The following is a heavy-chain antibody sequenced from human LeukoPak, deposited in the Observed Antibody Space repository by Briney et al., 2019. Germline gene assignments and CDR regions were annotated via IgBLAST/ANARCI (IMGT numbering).Heavy chain of an antibody. Sequence: GRSLRLSCAASGFTFSSYAMHWVRQAPGKGLEWVAVISYDGSNKYYADSVKGRFTISRDNSKNTLYLQMNSLRAEDTAVYYCARGLREWELLGVSNFDYWGQGTPVTVSS. J-gene: IGHJ4*02. CDR3: ARGLREWELLGVSNFDY. CDR2: ISYDGSNK. D-gene: IGHD1-26*01. V-gene: IGHV3-30-3*01. CDR1: GFTFSSYA.